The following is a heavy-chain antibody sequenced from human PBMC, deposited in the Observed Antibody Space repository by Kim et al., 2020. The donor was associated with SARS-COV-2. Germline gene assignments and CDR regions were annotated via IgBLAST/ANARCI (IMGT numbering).Heavy chain of an antibody. J-gene: IGHJ4*02. Sequence: GGSLRLSCAASGFTFSSYAMTWVRQAPGKGLEWVSTIHRNDDERYYAESVKGRFTISRDKSKKTLYLQMDSLRADETAVSYCAKGLGTRWFASEYWGQGT. CDR2: IHRNDDER. CDR3: AKGLGTRWFASEY. CDR1: GFTFSSYA. V-gene: IGHV3-23*01. D-gene: IGHD3-10*01.